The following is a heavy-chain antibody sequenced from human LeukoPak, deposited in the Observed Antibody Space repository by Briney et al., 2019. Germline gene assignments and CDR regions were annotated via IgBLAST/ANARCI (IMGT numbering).Heavy chain of an antibody. CDR3: ARDSWSYYYDSSGRNWFDP. D-gene: IGHD3-22*01. Sequence: ASVKVSCKASGCTFTGYYMHWVRQAPGQGLEWMGRINPNSGGTNYAQKLQGRVTMTTDTSTSTAYMELRSLRSDDTAVYYCARDSWSYYYDSSGRNWFDPWGQGTLVTVSS. CDR2: INPNSGGT. CDR1: GCTFTGYY. J-gene: IGHJ5*02. V-gene: IGHV1-2*06.